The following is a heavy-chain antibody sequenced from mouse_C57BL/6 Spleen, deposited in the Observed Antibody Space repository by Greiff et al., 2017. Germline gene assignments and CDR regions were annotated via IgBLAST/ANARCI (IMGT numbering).Heavy chain of an antibody. CDR1: GYTFTSYW. CDR2: IDPSDSYT. CDR3: ARLGGNWYFDV. V-gene: IGHV1-50*01. J-gene: IGHJ1*03. Sequence: VQLQQPGAELVKPGASVKLSCKASGYTFTSYWMQWVKQRPGQGLEWIGEIDPSDSYTNYKQKFKGKATLTVDTASSTAYMQLSSLTSEDSAVYFCARLGGNWYFDVWGTGTTVTVSS. D-gene: IGHD3-3*01.